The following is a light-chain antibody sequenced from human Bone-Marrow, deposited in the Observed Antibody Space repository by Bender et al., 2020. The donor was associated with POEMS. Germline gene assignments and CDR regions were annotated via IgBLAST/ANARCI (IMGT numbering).Light chain of an antibody. CDR2: GYN. CDR1: SSNTGSGYD. CDR3: QSYDDSLGGWV. J-gene: IGLJ3*02. Sequence: QSVLTQPPSASVTPGQRVTISCTGSSSNTGSGYDINWYQHLPGTAPKLLIYGYNNRPSGVPDRFSGSKSGTSASLAITGLQAEDEGDYYCQSYDDSLGGWVFGGGTKLTVL. V-gene: IGLV1-40*01.